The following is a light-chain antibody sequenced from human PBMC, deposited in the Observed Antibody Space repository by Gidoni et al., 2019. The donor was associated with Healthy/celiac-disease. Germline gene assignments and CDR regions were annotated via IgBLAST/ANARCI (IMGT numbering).Light chain of an antibody. CDR3: CSYATSSLEV. V-gene: IGLV2-23*01. J-gene: IGLJ1*01. CDR2: EDS. CDR1: SSDVGNYNL. Sequence: QSALTQPASVSGSPGQSITISCTGTSSDVGNYNLVSWYQQHPGKAPKLMIYEDSQRPSGVSHRFSGSKSGNTASLTISGLQAEDEADYYCCSYATSSLEVFGTGTKVTVL.